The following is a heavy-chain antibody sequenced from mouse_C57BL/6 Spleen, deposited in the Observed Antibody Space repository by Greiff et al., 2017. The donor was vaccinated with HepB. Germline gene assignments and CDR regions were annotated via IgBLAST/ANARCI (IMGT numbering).Heavy chain of an antibody. CDR2: ISSGSSTI. CDR1: GFTFSDYG. D-gene: IGHD4-1*01. J-gene: IGHJ2*01. CDR3: ARGGLGPFDY. V-gene: IGHV5-17*01. Sequence: EVMLVESGGGLVKPGGSLKLSCAASGFTFSDYGMHWVRQAPEKGLEWVAYISSGSSTIYYADTVKGRFTISRDNAKNTLFRQMTSLRSEDTARYYCARGGLGPFDYWGQGTTLTVSS.